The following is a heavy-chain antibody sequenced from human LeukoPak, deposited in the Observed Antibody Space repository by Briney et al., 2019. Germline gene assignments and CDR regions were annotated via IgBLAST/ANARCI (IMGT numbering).Heavy chain of an antibody. V-gene: IGHV4-34*01. CDR2: INHSGST. CDR1: GGSFSGYY. D-gene: IGHD6-13*01. Sequence: PSETLSLTCAVYGGSFSGYYWSWIRQPPGKGLEWIGEINHSGSTNYNPSLKSRVTISVDTSKNQFSLKLNSVTAADTAVYYCARGPGIAAAGTFNYWGQGTLVTVSS. CDR3: ARGPGIAAAGTFNY. J-gene: IGHJ4*02.